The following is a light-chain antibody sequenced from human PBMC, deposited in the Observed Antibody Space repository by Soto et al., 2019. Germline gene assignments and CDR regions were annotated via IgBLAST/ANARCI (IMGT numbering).Light chain of an antibody. CDR2: DAS. CDR3: QQYNNWPRT. Sequence: EIVMTQSPATLSVSPGERATLSCRASQSVTSNLVWYQQKPGQAPRLLIYDASSRPTGIPARFSGSGSGTEFTLTISSLQSEDFAVYYCQQYNNWPRTFGQGTKVEIK. CDR1: QSVTSN. J-gene: IGKJ1*01. V-gene: IGKV3-15*01.